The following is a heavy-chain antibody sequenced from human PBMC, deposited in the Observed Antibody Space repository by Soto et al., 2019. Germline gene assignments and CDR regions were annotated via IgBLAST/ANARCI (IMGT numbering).Heavy chain of an antibody. J-gene: IGHJ4*02. CDR3: ARRERTHYGDYLFDY. CDR2: IIPIFGTA. D-gene: IGHD4-17*01. V-gene: IGHV1-69*01. CDR1: GGTFSSYA. Sequence: QVQLVQSGAEVKKPGSSVKVSCKASGGTFSSYAISWVRQAPGQGLEWMGGIIPIFGTANYAQKFQGRVTITVDESTSTAYMELSSLRSEDTAVYYCARRERTHYGDYLFDYWGQGTLVTVSS.